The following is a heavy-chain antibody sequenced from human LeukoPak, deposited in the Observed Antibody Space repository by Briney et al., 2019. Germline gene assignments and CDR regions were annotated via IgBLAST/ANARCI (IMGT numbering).Heavy chain of an antibody. V-gene: IGHV1-58*01. CDR1: EVTLTSSA. D-gene: IGHD4-17*01. J-gene: IGHJ4*02. Sequence: ASVKVSCKASEVTLTSSAVQWVRQARGQRLEWIGWIVVGSGNTYYAQKFQERVTITRDMSTSTAYMELSSLRSEDTAVYYCAATNDYGDYRLDYWGQGTLVTVSS. CDR2: IVVGSGNT. CDR3: AATNDYGDYRLDY.